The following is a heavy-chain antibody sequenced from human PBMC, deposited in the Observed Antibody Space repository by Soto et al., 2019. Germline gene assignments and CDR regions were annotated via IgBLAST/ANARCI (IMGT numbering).Heavy chain of an antibody. D-gene: IGHD6-19*01. CDR2: MSHIGSV. Sequence: QVLLQESGPGLVQPSGTLSLSCVVSGVSIGSNYYWGWVRQPPGKGLEWLGDMSHIGSVNYNPSLKXRVTTSMDKSQNQFSLKLDSMTAADTAVYYCARSLGWYAVDYWGQGTLVIVSS. V-gene: IGHV4-4*02. CDR1: GVSIGSNYY. J-gene: IGHJ4*02. CDR3: ARSLGWYAVDY.